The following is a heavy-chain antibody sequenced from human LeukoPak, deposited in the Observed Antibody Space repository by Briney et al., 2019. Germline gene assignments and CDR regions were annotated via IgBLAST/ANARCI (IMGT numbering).Heavy chain of an antibody. J-gene: IGHJ4*02. V-gene: IGHV3-49*04. CDR1: GFTFGDYA. CDR3: TRAEEYSGYDFDY. D-gene: IGHD5-12*01. Sequence: GRSLRLSCTASGFTFGDYAMSWVRQAPGKGLEWVGFIRSKAYGGTTEYAASVKGRFTISRDDSKSIAYLQMNSLKTEDTAVYYCTRAEEYSGYDFDYWGQGTRVTVSS. CDR2: IRSKAYGGTT.